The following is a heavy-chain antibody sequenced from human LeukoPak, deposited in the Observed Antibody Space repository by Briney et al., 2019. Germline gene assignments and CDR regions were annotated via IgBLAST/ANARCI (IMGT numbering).Heavy chain of an antibody. Sequence: GGSLRLSCAASGFTFSSYWMSWVRQAPGKGLEWMGIIYPGDSDTRYSPSFQGQVTISVDKSISTAYLQWSSLKASDTAMYYCARQDGYGLYYFDYWGQGTLVTVSS. V-gene: IGHV5-51*01. CDR3: ARQDGYGLYYFDY. CDR1: GFTFSSYW. J-gene: IGHJ4*02. D-gene: IGHD5-18*01. CDR2: IYPGDSDT.